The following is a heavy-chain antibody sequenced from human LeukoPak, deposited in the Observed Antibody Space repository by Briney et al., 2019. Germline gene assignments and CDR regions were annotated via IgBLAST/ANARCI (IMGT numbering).Heavy chain of an antibody. Sequence: ASVKVSCKASGGTFSRYSISWVRQAPGQGLEWMGGTNPIVGATYYAQKFQGGVTISRDESTSTANMELRSLRLDDTAVYYCARGRVMNDYGGNILEYWGQGTLVTVSS. J-gene: IGHJ4*02. CDR2: TNPIVGAT. CDR3: ARGRVMNDYGGNILEY. V-gene: IGHV1-69*13. D-gene: IGHD4-23*01. CDR1: GGTFSRYS.